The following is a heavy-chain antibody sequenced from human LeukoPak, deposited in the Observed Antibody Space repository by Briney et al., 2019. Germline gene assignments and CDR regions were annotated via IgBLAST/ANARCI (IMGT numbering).Heavy chain of an antibody. V-gene: IGHV1-18*01. CDR3: ARVGRFLEWLLPGNFDY. CDR1: GYTFTSYG. D-gene: IGHD3-3*01. J-gene: IGHJ4*02. CDR2: ISAYNGNT. Sequence: GESLKVSCKASGYTFTSYGISWVRQAPGQGLEWMGWISAYNGNTNYAQKLQGRVTMTTDTSTSTAYMELRSLRSDDTAVYYCARVGRFLEWLLPGNFDYWGQGTLVTVSS.